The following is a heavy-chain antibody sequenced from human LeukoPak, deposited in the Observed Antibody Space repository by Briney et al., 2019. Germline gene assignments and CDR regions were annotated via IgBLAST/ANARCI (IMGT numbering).Heavy chain of an antibody. CDR2: IKEVDSDT. CDR1: GFTFSSYA. J-gene: IGHJ4*02. Sequence: PGGSLRLSCAASGFTFSSYAMSWVRQAPGKGLEWVALIKEVDSDTYYMDSVRGRFTIFRDNADNSLYLQMNSLRGDDTAVYYCATRRGENWGQGPLVTVSS. V-gene: IGHV3-7*01. CDR3: ATRRGEN.